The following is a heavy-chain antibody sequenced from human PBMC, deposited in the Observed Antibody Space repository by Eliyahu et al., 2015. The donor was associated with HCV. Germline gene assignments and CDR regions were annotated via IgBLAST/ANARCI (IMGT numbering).Heavy chain of an antibody. Sequence: QVQLVESGGGVVQPGGSLRLSCVASGFTFSNYAMHWLRRAPGKGLEWVAVMSFDGSNKDYVESVKGRFTISRDNSKNTLYLQMNSLRAEDTAVYYCAKDRVSSGWYEYFQYWGQGTLVTVSS. V-gene: IGHV3-30-3*01. CDR1: GFTFSNYA. D-gene: IGHD6-19*01. CDR3: AKDRVSSGWYEYFQY. J-gene: IGHJ1*01. CDR2: MSFDGSNK.